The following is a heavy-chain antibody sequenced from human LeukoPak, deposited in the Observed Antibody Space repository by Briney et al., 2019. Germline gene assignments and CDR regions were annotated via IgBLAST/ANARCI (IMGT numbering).Heavy chain of an antibody. CDR3: ARGLRITMVRGVRKFDY. V-gene: IGHV4-34*01. CDR2: INHSGST. Sequence: SETLSLPCAVYGGSFSGYYWSWIRQPPGKGLEWIGEINHSGSTNYNPSLKSRVTISVDTSKNQFSLKLSSVTAADTAVYYCARGLRITMVRGVRKFDYWGQGTLVTVSS. J-gene: IGHJ4*02. CDR1: GGSFSGYY. D-gene: IGHD3-10*01.